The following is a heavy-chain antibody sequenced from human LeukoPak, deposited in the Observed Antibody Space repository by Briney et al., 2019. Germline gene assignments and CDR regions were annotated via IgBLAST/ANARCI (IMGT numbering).Heavy chain of an antibody. CDR1: GFTFSSYW. Sequence: GGSLRLSCAASGFTFSSYWMSWVRQAPGKGLEWVANIKQDGSEKYYVDSVKGRFTISRDNAKNSLYLQMNSLRAEDTAVYYCAGEMAAAGKPFDYWGQGTLVTVSS. D-gene: IGHD6-13*01. CDR3: AGEMAAAGKPFDY. V-gene: IGHV3-7*01. CDR2: IKQDGSEK. J-gene: IGHJ4*02.